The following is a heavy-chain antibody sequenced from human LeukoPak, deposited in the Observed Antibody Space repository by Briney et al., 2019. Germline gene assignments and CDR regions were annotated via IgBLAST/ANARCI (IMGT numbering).Heavy chain of an antibody. CDR1: GYTFTGYY. Sequence: ASVKVSCKASGYTFTGYYMHWVRQAPGQGLEWMGWISAYNGNTNYAQKLQGRVTMTTDTSTSTAYMELRSLRSDDTAVYYCALDRPGWPFDYWGQGTLVTVSS. CDR3: ALDRPGWPFDY. J-gene: IGHJ4*02. CDR2: ISAYNGNT. V-gene: IGHV1-18*04.